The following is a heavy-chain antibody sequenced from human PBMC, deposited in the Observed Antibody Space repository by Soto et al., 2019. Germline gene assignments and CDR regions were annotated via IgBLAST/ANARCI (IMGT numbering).Heavy chain of an antibody. V-gene: IGHV4-59*01. Sequence: SETLSLTCTVSGGSISSYYWRWIRQPPGKGLEWIGYIYYSGSTNYNPSLKSRVTISVDTSKNQFSLKLSSVTAADTAVYYCARGAQWLVPYYFDYWGQGTLVTVSS. CDR1: GGSISSYY. D-gene: IGHD6-19*01. CDR2: IYYSGST. CDR3: ARGAQWLVPYYFDY. J-gene: IGHJ4*02.